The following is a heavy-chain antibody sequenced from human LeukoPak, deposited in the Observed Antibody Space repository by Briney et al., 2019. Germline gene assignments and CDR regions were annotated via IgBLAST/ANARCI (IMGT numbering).Heavy chain of an antibody. V-gene: IGHV3-74*01. CDR2: ISSDGSTT. CDR3: AREDALERLQ. D-gene: IGHD6-25*01. CDR1: GLTFRGYW. J-gene: IGHJ4*02. Sequence: GGSLRLSCVVSGLTFRGYWMHWVRQAPGKGLVWLSRISSDGSTTNYADSVTGRFIISRDNAENTLYMEVNNLRAEDTGLYYCAREDALERLQWGQGTLVTVSS.